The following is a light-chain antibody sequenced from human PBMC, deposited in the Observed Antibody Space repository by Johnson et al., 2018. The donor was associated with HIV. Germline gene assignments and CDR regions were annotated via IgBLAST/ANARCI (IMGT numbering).Light chain of an antibody. CDR3: GTWDSSLTSYV. V-gene: IGLV1-51*02. J-gene: IGLJ1*01. Sequence: QSVLTQPPSVSAAPGQKVTISCSGSSSNVGNNVVSWYQQLPGTAPKVLIYEDNKRPSGIPDRFSGSKSATSATLGITGLQTGDEADYYCGTWDSSLTSYVFGAGTKVTVL. CDR2: EDN. CDR1: SSNVGNNV.